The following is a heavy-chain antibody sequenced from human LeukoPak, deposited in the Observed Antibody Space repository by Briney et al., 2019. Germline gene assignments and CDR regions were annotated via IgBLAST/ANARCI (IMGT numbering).Heavy chain of an antibody. CDR3: ARIPGTTGVPDYFDY. CDR2: ISAYNGNT. V-gene: IGHV1-18*01. D-gene: IGHD1-7*01. Sequence: ASVKVSCKASGYTFTSYGISWVRQAPGQGLAWMGWISAYNGNTNYAQKLQGRVTMTTDTSTSTAYMELRSLRSDDTAVYYCARIPGTTGVPDYFDYWGQGTLVTVSS. J-gene: IGHJ4*02. CDR1: GYTFTSYG.